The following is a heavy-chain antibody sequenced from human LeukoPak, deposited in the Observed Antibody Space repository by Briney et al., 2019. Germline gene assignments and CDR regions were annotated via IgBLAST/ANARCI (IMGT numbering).Heavy chain of an antibody. J-gene: IGHJ3*01. CDR1: EGTFSTYD. Sequence: SVKVSCKASEGTFSTYDINWVRLAPGQGLEWMGRIIPILTEIKYAQKFQGRVTISADKYTGTAYMELRRLRSEDTAVYYCARSGAKYYDYVWGNYRPNDAFDVWGQGTVVTVSS. D-gene: IGHD3-16*02. V-gene: IGHV1-69*04. CDR3: ARSGAKYYDYVWGNYRPNDAFDV. CDR2: IIPILTEI.